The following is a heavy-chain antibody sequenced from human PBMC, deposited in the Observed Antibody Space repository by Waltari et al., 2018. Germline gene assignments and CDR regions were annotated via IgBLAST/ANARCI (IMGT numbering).Heavy chain of an antibody. J-gene: IGHJ2*01. CDR1: GFTFSSYW. V-gene: IGHV3-7*01. Sequence: EVQLVESGGGLVQPGGSLRLSCAASGFTFSSYWMLWVRQAPGQGLGWVANIKQDGSEKYYVDSVKGRFTISRDNAKNSLYLQMNSLRAEDTAVYYCARGGLGCSSTSCYRNWYFDLWGRGTLVTVSS. CDR3: ARGGLGCSSTSCYRNWYFDL. D-gene: IGHD2-2*01. CDR2: IKQDGSEK.